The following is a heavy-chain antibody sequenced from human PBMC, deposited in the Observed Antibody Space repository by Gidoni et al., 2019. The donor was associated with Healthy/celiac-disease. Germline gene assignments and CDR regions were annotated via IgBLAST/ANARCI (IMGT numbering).Heavy chain of an antibody. D-gene: IGHD2-2*01. J-gene: IGHJ1*01. CDR1: GGSISSSRYY. CDR2: IYYSVST. CDR3: ARHASNTLTLEYFQH. Sequence: QLQLQESGPGLVKPSETLSLTCTVSGGSISSSRYYWGWIRQPPGKGLEWIGSIYYSVSTDYTPSLKSRVTISVDTSKNQFSLKLSSVTAADTAVYYCARHASNTLTLEYFQHWGQGTLVTVSS. V-gene: IGHV4-39*01.